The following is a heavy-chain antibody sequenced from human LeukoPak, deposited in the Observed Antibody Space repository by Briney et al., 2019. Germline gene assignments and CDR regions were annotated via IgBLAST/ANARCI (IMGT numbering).Heavy chain of an antibody. V-gene: IGHV3-30*04. J-gene: IGHJ3*02. CDR1: GFTFSSYA. CDR2: ISYDGSNK. D-gene: IGHD6-13*01. CDR3: AKDIYSSSWYDAFDI. Sequence: HPGGSLRLPCAASGFTFSSYAMHWVRQAPGKGLEWVAVISYDGSNKYYADSVKGRFTISRDNSKNTLYLQMNSLRVEDTAVYYCAKDIYSSSWYDAFDIWGQGTMVSVSS.